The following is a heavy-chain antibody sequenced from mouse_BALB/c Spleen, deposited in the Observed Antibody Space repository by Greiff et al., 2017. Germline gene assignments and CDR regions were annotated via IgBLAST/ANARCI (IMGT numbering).Heavy chain of an antibody. Sequence: EVKLVESGGGLVQPGGSLRLSCATSGFTFTDYYMSWVRQPPGKALVWLGFIRNKANGYTTEHSASVKGRFTISRDNSQSILYLQMNTLRAEDSATYDCARDTFYGYDGFAYWGQGTLVTVSA. CDR3: ARDTFYGYDGFAY. CDR2: IRNKANGYTT. J-gene: IGHJ3*01. CDR1: GFTFTDYY. V-gene: IGHV7-3*02. D-gene: IGHD2-2*01.